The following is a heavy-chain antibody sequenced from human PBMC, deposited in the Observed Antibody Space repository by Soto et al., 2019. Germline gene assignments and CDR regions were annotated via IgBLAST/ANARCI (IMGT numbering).Heavy chain of an antibody. Sequence: SETLSLTCTVSGGSIGSYYWSWIRQPPGKGLEWIGYIYYSGSTNYNPSLKSRVTISVDTSKNQFSLKLSSVTAADTAVYYCARGTSNVLRYFDWLHYNWFDPWGQGTLVTVSS. CDR3: ARGTSNVLRYFDWLHYNWFDP. J-gene: IGHJ5*02. D-gene: IGHD3-9*01. CDR2: IYYSGST. CDR1: GGSIGSYY. V-gene: IGHV4-59*01.